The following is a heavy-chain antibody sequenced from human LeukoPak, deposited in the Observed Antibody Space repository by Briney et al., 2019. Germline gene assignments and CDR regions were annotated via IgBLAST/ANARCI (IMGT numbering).Heavy chain of an antibody. CDR1: GGSITSTNW. Sequence: SGTLSLTCGVSGGSITSTNWWSWVRQPPGQGLEWIGEVSLSGLTNYNPPLSSRVIMALDTSKNHLSLHLTSVTAADTAVYYCSRENGAFSPFGHWGQGYLVTVLS. CDR3: SRENGAFSPFGH. D-gene: IGHD2-8*01. CDR2: VSLSGLT. J-gene: IGHJ4*02. V-gene: IGHV4-4*02.